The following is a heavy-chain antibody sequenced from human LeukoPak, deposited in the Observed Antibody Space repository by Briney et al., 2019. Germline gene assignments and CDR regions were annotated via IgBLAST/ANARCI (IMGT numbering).Heavy chain of an antibody. Sequence: SETLSLTCAVYGGSFSGYYWSWIRQPPGKGLEWIGEINHSGSTNYNPSLKSRVTISVDTSKNQFSLKLSSVTAADTAVYYCASDYCRSTSCSPIFSYWGQGTLVTVSS. CDR2: INHSGST. J-gene: IGHJ4*02. CDR3: ASDYCRSTSCSPIFSY. D-gene: IGHD2-2*01. V-gene: IGHV4-34*01. CDR1: GGSFSGYY.